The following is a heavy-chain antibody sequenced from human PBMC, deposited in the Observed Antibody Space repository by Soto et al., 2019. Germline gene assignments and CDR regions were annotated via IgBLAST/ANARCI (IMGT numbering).Heavy chain of an antibody. CDR1: GFTFSSYA. Sequence: EVQLLESGGGLVQPGGSLRLSCAASGFTFSSYAMSWVRQAPGKGLEWVSAISGSGGSTYYADSVKGRFTISRENSKNPLYLQMNSLRAEDTAVYYCAKAMRYGDYGDGYYYGMDVWGQGTTVTVSS. J-gene: IGHJ6*02. D-gene: IGHD4-17*01. CDR2: ISGSGGST. V-gene: IGHV3-23*01. CDR3: AKAMRYGDYGDGYYYGMDV.